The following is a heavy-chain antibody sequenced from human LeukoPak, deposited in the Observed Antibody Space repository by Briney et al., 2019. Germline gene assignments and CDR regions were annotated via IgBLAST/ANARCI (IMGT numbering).Heavy chain of an antibody. CDR2: VYYSGNT. J-gene: IGHJ4*02. V-gene: IGHV4-59*01. CDR3: ARKYNGYGGWIDY. Sequence: SETLSLTCTVSSDSINDYYWSWIRQPPGKGLEWIGYVYYSGNTNYNPSLKSRLTMSLDTSKNQFSLKLTSATAADTAMYYCARKYNGYGGWIDYWAQGTLVTVSS. CDR1: SDSINDYY. D-gene: IGHD5-12*01.